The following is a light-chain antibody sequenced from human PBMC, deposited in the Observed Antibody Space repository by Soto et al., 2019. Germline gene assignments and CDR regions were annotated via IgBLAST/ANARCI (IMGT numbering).Light chain of an antibody. CDR3: SSYAGSNNWV. CDR2: AVS. J-gene: IGLJ3*02. CDR1: SSDVGNYKY. Sequence: QSALTQSPSASGSPGQSVTISCTGTSSDVGNYKYVSWYQQHPGKAPKLMIYAVSKRPSGVPDRFSGSKSGNTASLTVSGLQAEDEADYYCSSYAGSNNWVFGGGTKLTVL. V-gene: IGLV2-8*01.